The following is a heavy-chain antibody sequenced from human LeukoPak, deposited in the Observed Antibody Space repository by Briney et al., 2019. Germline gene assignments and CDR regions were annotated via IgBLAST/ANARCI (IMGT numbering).Heavy chain of an antibody. CDR1: GFTFSSYE. CDR3: ARGRGSSPDY. V-gene: IGHV3-48*03. CDR2: ISSSGSTI. D-gene: IGHD5-18*01. J-gene: IGHJ4*02. Sequence: GGSLRLPCAASGFTFSSYEIIWVRQAPGKGLEWVSYISSSGSTIYYADSVKGRFTISRDNAKNSLYLQMNSLRAEDTAVYYCARGRGSSPDYWGQGTLVTVSP.